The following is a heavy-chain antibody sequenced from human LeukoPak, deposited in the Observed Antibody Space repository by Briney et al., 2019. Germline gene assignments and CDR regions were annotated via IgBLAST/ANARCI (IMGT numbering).Heavy chain of an antibody. CDR2: IRSKAYGGTT. CDR1: GFTFGDYA. CDR3: TRQAIVGGSYNYFDY. D-gene: IGHD1-26*01. J-gene: IGHJ4*02. V-gene: IGHV3-49*04. Sequence: GGSLRLSCTASGFTFGDYAMSWVRQAPGKGLEWVGFIRSKAYGGTTEYAASVKGRFTISRDDSKSIAYLQMNSLKTEDTAVYYCTRQAIVGGSYNYFDYWDQGTLVTVSS.